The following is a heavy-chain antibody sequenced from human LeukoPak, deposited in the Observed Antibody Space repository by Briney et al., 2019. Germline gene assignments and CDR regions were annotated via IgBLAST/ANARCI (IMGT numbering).Heavy chain of an antibody. Sequence: GESLKISCKGSGYSFTSYWIGWVRQMPGKGLEWMGIIYPGDSDTRYSPSFQGLVTISADKSISTAYLQWSSLKASDTAMYYCARQGVDHYYDSSGYLNWGQGTLVTVSS. CDR2: IYPGDSDT. CDR3: ARQGVDHYYDSSGYLN. D-gene: IGHD3-22*01. V-gene: IGHV5-51*01. CDR1: GYSFTSYW. J-gene: IGHJ4*02.